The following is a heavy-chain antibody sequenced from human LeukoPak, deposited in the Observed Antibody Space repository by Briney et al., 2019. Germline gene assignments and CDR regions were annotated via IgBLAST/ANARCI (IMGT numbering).Heavy chain of an antibody. V-gene: IGHV4-34*01. CDR3: ARIPRGAKRDRYYFDY. D-gene: IGHD2-21*02. CDR2: INHSGGT. J-gene: IGHJ4*02. CDR1: GGSFSGYY. Sequence: SETLSLTCAVYGGSFSGYYWSWIRQSPGKGLEWIGEINHSGGTNYNPSLKSRVTISVNTSKNQFSLKLSSVTAADTVVYYCARIPRGAKRDRYYFDYWGQGTLVTVSS.